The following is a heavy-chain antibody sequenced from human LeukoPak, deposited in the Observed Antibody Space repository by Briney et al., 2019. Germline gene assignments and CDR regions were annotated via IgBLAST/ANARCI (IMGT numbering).Heavy chain of an antibody. CDR3: AKSSGYSFDY. Sequence: GGSPRISCAAAGFPFSNYGMHWVRPAPGKGLEWVAVIWYDGSNKYYADSVKGRFTISRDNSKNTLYLQMNSLRAEDTAVYYCAKSSGYSFDYWGQGTLVTVSS. J-gene: IGHJ4*02. CDR1: GFPFSNYG. V-gene: IGHV3-33*06. D-gene: IGHD3-22*01. CDR2: IWYDGSNK.